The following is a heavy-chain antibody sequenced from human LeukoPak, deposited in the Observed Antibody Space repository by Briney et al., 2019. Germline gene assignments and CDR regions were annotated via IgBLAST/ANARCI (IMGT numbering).Heavy chain of an antibody. J-gene: IGHJ4*02. CDR3: ARDYYYESSGYYYIDY. Sequence: GGSLRLSCAASGFTFSNYAMHWVRQAPGKGLEWVAVISDDGSNKYYADSVKGRFTVSRDNSRNTLYLQMNSLRAEDTVVYYCARDYYYESSGYYYIDYWGQGTLVTVSS. CDR1: GFTFSNYA. D-gene: IGHD3-22*01. CDR2: ISDDGSNK. V-gene: IGHV3-30-3*01.